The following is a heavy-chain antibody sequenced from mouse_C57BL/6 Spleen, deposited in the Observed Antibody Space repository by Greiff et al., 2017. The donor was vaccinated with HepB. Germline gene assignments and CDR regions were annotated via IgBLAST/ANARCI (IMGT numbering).Heavy chain of an antibody. CDR1: GYAFSSYW. CDR3: ARHGSSYSYWYFDV. Sequence: VQLQQSGAELVKPGASVKISCKASGYAFSSYWMNWVKQRPGKGLEWIGQIYPGDGDTNYNGKFKGKATLTADKSSSTAYMQLSSLTSEDSAVYCCARHGSSYSYWYFDVWGTGTTVTVSS. D-gene: IGHD1-1*01. J-gene: IGHJ1*03. CDR2: IYPGDGDT. V-gene: IGHV1-80*01.